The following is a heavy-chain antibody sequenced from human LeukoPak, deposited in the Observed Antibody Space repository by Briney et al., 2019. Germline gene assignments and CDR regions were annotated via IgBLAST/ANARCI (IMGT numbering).Heavy chain of an antibody. CDR1: GFTFSNYA. Sequence: GGPLRLSCTASGFTFSNYAMTWVRQAPGKGLEWVSTVSGSGGNTYYADSVKGRFSISRDSSKNTLFLQMISLRAEDTAVYYCAKTVDFWSGNYVRYFDYWGQGTLVTVSS. CDR3: AKTVDFWSGNYVRYFDY. V-gene: IGHV3-23*01. J-gene: IGHJ4*02. D-gene: IGHD3-3*01. CDR2: VSGSGGNT.